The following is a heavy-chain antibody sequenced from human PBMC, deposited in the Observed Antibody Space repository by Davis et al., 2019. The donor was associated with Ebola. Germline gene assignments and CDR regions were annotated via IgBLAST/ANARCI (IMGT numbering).Heavy chain of an antibody. V-gene: IGHV3-23*01. Sequence: GESLKISCAASGFTFSSYVMSWVRQAPGKGLEWVSAISGSGGTTYYADSVKGWFTISRDNSKNTLYLQMNSLRAEDTAVYYCAKAGGGRGFDYWGQGTLVTVSS. D-gene: IGHD3-16*01. CDR1: GFTFSSYV. J-gene: IGHJ4*02. CDR3: AKAGGGRGFDY. CDR2: ISGSGGTT.